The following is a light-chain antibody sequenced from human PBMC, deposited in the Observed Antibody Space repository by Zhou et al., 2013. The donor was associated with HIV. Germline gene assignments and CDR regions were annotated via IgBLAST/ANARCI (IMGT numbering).Light chain of an antibody. J-gene: IGKJ2*01. Sequence: DIQMTQSPSSLSASVGDRVTITCQASQDIRNYLNWYQQKSGKAPKLLMYDASSLETGVPSRFSGSGSGTDFTFTISSLQPEDVATYYCQQFDSLPWTFGRGTNVEIK. CDR1: QDIRNY. V-gene: IGKV1-33*01. CDR2: DAS. CDR3: QQFDSLPWT.